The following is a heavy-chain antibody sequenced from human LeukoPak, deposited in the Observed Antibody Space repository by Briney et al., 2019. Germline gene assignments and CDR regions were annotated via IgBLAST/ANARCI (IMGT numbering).Heavy chain of an antibody. V-gene: IGHV1-46*01. CDR2: INPSGGGT. D-gene: IGHD3-10*01. CDR1: GYTFTSYY. J-gene: IGHJ6*02. CDR3: ARDAGSGSYYNWYYYYGMDV. Sequence: ASVKVSCKASGYTFTSYYMHWVRQAPGQGLEWMGIINPSGGGTSYAQKFQGRVTMTRDTSTNTVYMELSSLRSEDTAVYYCARDAGSGSYYNWYYYYGMDVWGQGTTVTVSS.